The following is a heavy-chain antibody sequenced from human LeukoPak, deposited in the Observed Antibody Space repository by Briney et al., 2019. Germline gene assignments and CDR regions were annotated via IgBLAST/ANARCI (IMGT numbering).Heavy chain of an antibody. CDR2: ISSGTSYI. Sequence: PGGSLRLSCAASGFTFSNFAMNWVRQAPGKGLEWVSSISSGTSYIYYADSVRGRFTISRDNAKNSLYLQMNSLRAEDTAVYYCASGARPIECWGQGTLVTVSS. CDR3: ASGARPIEC. V-gene: IGHV3-21*01. CDR1: GFTFSNFA. D-gene: IGHD6-6*01. J-gene: IGHJ4*02.